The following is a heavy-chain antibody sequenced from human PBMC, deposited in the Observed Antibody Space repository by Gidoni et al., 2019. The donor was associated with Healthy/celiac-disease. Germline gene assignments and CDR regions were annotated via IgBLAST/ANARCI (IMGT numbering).Heavy chain of an antibody. CDR3: ATNQDTAMVGVDY. Sequence: QVQLQPWGAGLLKPSETLSLTCAVYGGSFSGYYWSWIRQPPGKGLEWIGEINHSGSTNYNPSLKSRVTISVDTSKNQFSLKLSSVTAADTAVYYCATNQDTAMVGVDYWGQGTLVTVSS. D-gene: IGHD5-18*01. CDR2: INHSGST. CDR1: GGSFSGYY. J-gene: IGHJ4*02. V-gene: IGHV4-34*01.